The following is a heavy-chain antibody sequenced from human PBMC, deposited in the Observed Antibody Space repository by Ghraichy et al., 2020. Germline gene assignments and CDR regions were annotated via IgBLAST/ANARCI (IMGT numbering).Heavy chain of an antibody. D-gene: IGHD4-17*01. CDR1: GFTFSNYW. CDR3: ASSAVTYYGTALDY. CDR2: IYTDVSTA. V-gene: IGHV3-74*01. J-gene: IGHJ4*02. Sequence: LSLTCAASGFTFSNYWMSWVRQAPGKGLVWVSRIYTDVSTATYADSVKGRFTISRDNAKNTLYLQMNSLRADDTAVYYCASSAVTYYGTALDYWGQGNLVTVSS.